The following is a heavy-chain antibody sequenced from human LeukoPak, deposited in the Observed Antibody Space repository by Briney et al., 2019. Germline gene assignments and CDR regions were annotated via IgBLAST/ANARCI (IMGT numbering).Heavy chain of an antibody. CDR2: ISAYNGDT. V-gene: IGHV1-18*01. Sequence: ASVKVSCKASGYTFTGYGISWVRQAPGQGLEWMGWISAYNGDTNYAQKLQDRVTMTTDTSTSTAYMELRSLRSDDTAVYYCARDLKGVSYYYYYMDVWGKGTTVTVSS. CDR1: GYTFTGYG. J-gene: IGHJ6*03. CDR3: ARDLKGVSYYYYYMDV. D-gene: IGHD3-16*01.